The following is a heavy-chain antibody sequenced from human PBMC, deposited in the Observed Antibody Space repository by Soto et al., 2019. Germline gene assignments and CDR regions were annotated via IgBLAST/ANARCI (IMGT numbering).Heavy chain of an antibody. Sequence: GGSLRLSCAASGFTFSSYGMHWVRQAPGKGLEWVAVISYDGSNKYYADSVKGRFTISRDNSKNTLYLQMNSLRAEDTAVYYCAKDSFDRYSSSWMSYYFDYWGQGTLVTVSS. J-gene: IGHJ4*02. CDR3: AKDSFDRYSSSWMSYYFDY. D-gene: IGHD6-13*01. CDR1: GFTFSSYG. CDR2: ISYDGSNK. V-gene: IGHV3-30*18.